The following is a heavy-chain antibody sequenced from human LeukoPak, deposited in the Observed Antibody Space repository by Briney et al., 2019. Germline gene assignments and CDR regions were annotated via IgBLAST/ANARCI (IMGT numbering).Heavy chain of an antibody. CDR2: ISSSSSYI. CDR1: GFTFSSYS. V-gene: IGHV3-21*01. Sequence: GGSLRLSCAASGFTFSSYSMDWVRQAPGKGLEWVSSISSSSSYIYHADSVKGRFTISRDNAKNSLYLQMNSLGAEDTAVYYCARETIIYYDSSGCFDYWGQGTLVTVSS. D-gene: IGHD3-22*01. CDR3: ARETIIYYDSSGCFDY. J-gene: IGHJ4*02.